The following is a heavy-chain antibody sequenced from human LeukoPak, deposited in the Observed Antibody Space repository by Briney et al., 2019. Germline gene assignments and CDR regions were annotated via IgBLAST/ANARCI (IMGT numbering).Heavy chain of an antibody. Sequence: GGSLRLSCAASGFTFSDNYMNWVRQAPGKGLEWVSVIYSGGSTYYADSVKGRFTISRDNSKNTLYLQMNSLRAEDTAVYYCARGAYGSGSYGDNWFDPWGQGTLVTVSS. CDR1: GFTFSDNY. V-gene: IGHV3-66*01. J-gene: IGHJ5*02. D-gene: IGHD3-10*01. CDR3: ARGAYGSGSYGDNWFDP. CDR2: IYSGGST.